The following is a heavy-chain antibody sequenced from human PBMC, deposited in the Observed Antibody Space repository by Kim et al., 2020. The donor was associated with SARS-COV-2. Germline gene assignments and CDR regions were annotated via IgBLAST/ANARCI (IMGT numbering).Heavy chain of an antibody. Sequence: GGSLRLSCAASGFTFSSYAMSWVRQAPGKGLEWVSAISGSGGSTYYADSVKGRFTISRANSKNTLYLQMNSLRAENTAVYYCAKDLSWLQHKYFDYWGQGTLVTVSS. CDR3: AKDLSWLQHKYFDY. J-gene: IGHJ4*02. CDR2: ISGSGGST. D-gene: IGHD5-12*01. V-gene: IGHV3-23*01. CDR1: GFTFSSYA.